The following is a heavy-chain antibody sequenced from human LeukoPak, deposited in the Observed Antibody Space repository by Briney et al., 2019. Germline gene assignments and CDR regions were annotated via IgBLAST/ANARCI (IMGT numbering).Heavy chain of an antibody. CDR3: ARRGSGYDFHLDY. CDR1: GYSFTNYW. J-gene: IGHJ4*02. CDR2: IYPGDSDT. Sequence: GESLKISCKGSGYSFTNYWIGWVRQMPGKGLEWMGIIYPGDSDTTYSPSFQGQVTLSADKSISTAYLQWSSLKASDTAIYYCARRGSGYDFHLDYWGQGTLVTVSS. V-gene: IGHV5-51*01. D-gene: IGHD5-12*01.